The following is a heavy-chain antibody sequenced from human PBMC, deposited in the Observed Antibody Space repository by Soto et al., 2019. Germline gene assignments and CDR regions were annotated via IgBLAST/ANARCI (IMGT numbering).Heavy chain of an antibody. Sequence: QVQLQESGPGLVKPSQTLSLTCTVSGGSISSGGYYWSWIRQHPGKGLEWIGYIYYSGSTYYNPSLKSRVTISVDTSKNQFSLRLSSVTAADTAVYYCARGCGGDCHHGMDVWGQGTTVTVSS. CDR1: GGSISSGGYY. D-gene: IGHD2-21*02. CDR3: ARGCGGDCHHGMDV. CDR2: IYYSGST. J-gene: IGHJ6*02. V-gene: IGHV4-31*03.